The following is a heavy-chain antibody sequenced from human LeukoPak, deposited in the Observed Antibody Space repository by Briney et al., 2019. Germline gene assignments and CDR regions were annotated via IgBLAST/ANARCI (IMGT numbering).Heavy chain of an antibody. CDR2: INPNSGGT. J-gene: IGHJ6*03. V-gene: IGHV1-2*02. CDR3: ARSREEAPYYYYMDV. CDR1: GYTFTGYY. D-gene: IGHD2-2*01. Sequence: ASVKVSCKASGYTFTGYYMHWVRQAPGQGLEWMGWINPNSGGTNYAQKFQGRVTITADKSTSTAYMELSSLRSEDTAVYYCARSREEAPYYYYMDVWGKGTTVTVSS.